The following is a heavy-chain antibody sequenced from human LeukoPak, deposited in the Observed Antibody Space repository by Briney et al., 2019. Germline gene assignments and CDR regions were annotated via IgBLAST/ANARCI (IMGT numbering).Heavy chain of an antibody. CDR1: GYSFTNYW. V-gene: IGHV5-51*01. D-gene: IGHD2-21*01. J-gene: IGHJ6*02. Sequence: GESLNISCKGSGYSFTNYWLGWVRQMPGKGLEWMGIIYPGDSDTRYSPSFQGEVTISDDKYISTAYLQWSSLKASDTAMYYCARHYGGGEYYYGMDVWGQGTTVTVAS. CDR2: IYPGDSDT. CDR3: ARHYGGGEYYYGMDV.